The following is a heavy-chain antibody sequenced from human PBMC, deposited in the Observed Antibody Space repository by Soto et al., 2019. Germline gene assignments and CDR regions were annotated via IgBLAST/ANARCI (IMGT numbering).Heavy chain of an antibody. D-gene: IGHD6-13*01. Sequence: EVQLVESGGGLVKPGGSLRLSCAASGFTFSSYSMNWVRQAPGKGLEWVSSISSSSSYIYYADSVKGRFTISRDNTKNALELQMNSLGAEDTAVYYCAGEQQLLRGPDENWFDPWGQGTLVTVSS. CDR3: AGEQQLLRGPDENWFDP. CDR2: ISSSSSYI. J-gene: IGHJ5*02. CDR1: GFTFSSYS. V-gene: IGHV3-21*01.